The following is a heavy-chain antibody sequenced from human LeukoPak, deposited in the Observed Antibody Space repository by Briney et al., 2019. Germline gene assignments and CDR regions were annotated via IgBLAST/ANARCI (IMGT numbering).Heavy chain of an antibody. D-gene: IGHD4-17*01. CDR1: DDSFSSHY. Sequence: SETLSLTCAVSDDSFSSHYWTWIRQPPGKGLEWIGYISYIGSTNYNPSIKSRVTISIDTSKKQFSLKLSSLTAADTAVYYWARDLVTVTKGVDIWGQGTMVSVSS. CDR2: ISYIGST. J-gene: IGHJ3*02. CDR3: ARDLVTVTKGVDI. V-gene: IGHV4-59*11.